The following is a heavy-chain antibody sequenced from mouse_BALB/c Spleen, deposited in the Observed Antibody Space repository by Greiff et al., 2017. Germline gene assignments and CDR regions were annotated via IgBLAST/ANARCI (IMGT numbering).Heavy chain of an antibody. CDR1: GFSLTGYG. CDR2: IWGDGST. CDR3: AREPDYYAMDY. Sequence: VQLQQSGPGLVAPSQSLSITCTVSGFSLTGYGVNWVRQPPGKGLEWLGMIWGDGSTDYNSALKSRLSISKDNSKSQVFLKMNSLQTDDTARYYCAREPDYYAMDYWGQGTSVTVSS. V-gene: IGHV2-6-7*01. J-gene: IGHJ4*01.